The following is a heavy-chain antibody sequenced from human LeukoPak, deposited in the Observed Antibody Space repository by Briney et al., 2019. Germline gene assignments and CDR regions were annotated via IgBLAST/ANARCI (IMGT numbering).Heavy chain of an antibody. CDR1: GFTFSSYG. V-gene: IGHV3-30*18. CDR2: ISYDGSNK. D-gene: IGHD6-19*01. Sequence: GSLRLSCAASGFTFSSYGMHWVRQAPGKGLEWVAIISYDGSNKYYADSVQGRFTISRDNSKNTLYLQMNSLRAEDTAVYYCAKDLGGGSGCYDLWGRGTLVTVSS. J-gene: IGHJ2*01. CDR3: AKDLGGGSGCYDL.